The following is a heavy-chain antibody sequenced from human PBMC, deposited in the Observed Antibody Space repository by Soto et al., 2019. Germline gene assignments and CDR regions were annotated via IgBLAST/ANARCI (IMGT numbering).Heavy chain of an antibody. CDR1: GFTFSTYA. Sequence: EVQLLESGGGLTQTGGFLRLSCAASGFTFSTYAMSWVRQAPGKGLEWVSAISGSGDTTYYADSVKGRFTISRDNSKNKLYLHMNSLRAEDTAVYYCAKGSGHCSGGSCYAPTDYWGQGTLVTVSS. CDR3: AKGSGHCSGGSCYAPTDY. CDR2: ISGSGDTT. J-gene: IGHJ4*02. D-gene: IGHD2-15*01. V-gene: IGHV3-23*01.